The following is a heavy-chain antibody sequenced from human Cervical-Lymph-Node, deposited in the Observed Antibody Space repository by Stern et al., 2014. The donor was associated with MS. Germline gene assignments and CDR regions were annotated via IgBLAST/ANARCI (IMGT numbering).Heavy chain of an antibody. V-gene: IGHV3-11*01. CDR3: ARVLPRSPTSHNWLDS. Sequence: VQLVQSGGGSVKPGGALRLSCTTSGLTFSDYYMTWIRQTPGKGLECISYISSTSRTTYYADSVKGRFTISRDSANNPLYLQMNSLRVDDTAVYYCARVLPRSPTSHNWLDSWGQGTLVTVSS. CDR1: GLTFSDYY. J-gene: IGHJ5*01. CDR2: ISSTSRTT.